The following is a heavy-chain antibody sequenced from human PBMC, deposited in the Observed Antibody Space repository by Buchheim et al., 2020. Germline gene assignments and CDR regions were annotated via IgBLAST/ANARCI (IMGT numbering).Heavy chain of an antibody. J-gene: IGHJ4*02. V-gene: IGHV4-31*03. CDR1: GGSISGSDNY. CDR2: VYYSGTT. CDR3: ARGPDPGPPDY. Sequence: QVQLQESGPGLVKPSQTLSLTCTVSGGSISGSDNYWSWVRQHPGKGLEWIGYVYYSGTTYHNPSLKSRVTISVATSKNQFSLKLSSVTAADTAVYYCARGPDPGPPDYWGQGTL. D-gene: IGHD1-14*01.